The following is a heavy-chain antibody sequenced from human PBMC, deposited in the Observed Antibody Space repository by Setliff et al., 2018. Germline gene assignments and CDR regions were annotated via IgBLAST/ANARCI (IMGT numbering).Heavy chain of an antibody. J-gene: IGHJ4*02. Sequence: GGSLRLSCETSGFPLYTYDMNWVRQAPGKALEWISFISHGGATKYYAGSVKGRFTISRDNAKNTLYLQMNSLRPEDTAVYYCARTCSGSGCYAGLESWGQGTPVTVSS. V-gene: IGHV3-48*01. D-gene: IGHD2-15*01. CDR3: ARTCSGSGCYAGLES. CDR2: ISHGGATK. CDR1: GFPLYTYD.